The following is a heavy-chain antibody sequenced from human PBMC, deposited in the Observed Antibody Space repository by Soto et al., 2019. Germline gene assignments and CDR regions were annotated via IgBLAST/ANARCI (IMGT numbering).Heavy chain of an antibody. CDR3: APSLNDYGAPGWFDP. J-gene: IGHJ5*02. D-gene: IGHD4-17*01. CDR2: IWYDGSNK. Sequence: QVQLVESGGGVVQPGRSLRLSCAASGFTFSSYGMHWVRQAPGKGLEWVAGIWYDGSNKYYADSVKGRFTISRDNSKNTLYRQMNSLRAEDTAVYYCAPSLNDYGAPGWFDPWGQGTLVTVSS. CDR1: GFTFSSYG. V-gene: IGHV3-33*01.